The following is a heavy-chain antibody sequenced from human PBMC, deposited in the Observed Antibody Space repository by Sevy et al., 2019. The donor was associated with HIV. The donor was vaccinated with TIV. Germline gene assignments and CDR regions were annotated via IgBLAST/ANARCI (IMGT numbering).Heavy chain of an antibody. J-gene: IGHJ4*02. Sequence: GGCLRLSCAASGFTFTNAWMNWVRQAPGMRLERVGRIKGKSNGGTTDYAAPVKGSFTISRDDSKNTLYLQMTSLKIDDTAVYYCPTERHYFYRNTGYPEIVPIAYWGQGRLVTVSS. CDR2: IKGKSNGGTT. D-gene: IGHD3-9*01. CDR3: PTERHYFYRNTGYPEIVPIAY. CDR1: GFTFTNAW. V-gene: IGHV3-15*07.